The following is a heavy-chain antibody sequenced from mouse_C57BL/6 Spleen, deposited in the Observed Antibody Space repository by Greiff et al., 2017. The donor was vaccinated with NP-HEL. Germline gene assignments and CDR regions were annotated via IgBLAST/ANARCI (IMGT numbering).Heavy chain of an antibody. CDR3: AREEYYGSSRNYFDY. CDR2: IDPSDSET. CDR1: GYTFTSYW. V-gene: IGHV1-52*01. D-gene: IGHD1-1*01. Sequence: QVQLHHPLAELVWNGSSVKLSCKASGYTFTSYWMHWVKQRRIQGLEWMGNIDPSDSETHYNQKFKDKATLTVDKSSSTAYMQLSSLTSEDSAVYYCAREEYYGSSRNYFDYWGQGTTLTVSS. J-gene: IGHJ2*01.